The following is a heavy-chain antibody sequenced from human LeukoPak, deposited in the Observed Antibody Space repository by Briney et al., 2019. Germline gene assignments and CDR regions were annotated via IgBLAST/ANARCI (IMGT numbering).Heavy chain of an antibody. CDR3: ARNEYSSSWHFDY. CDR1: GGSISSYY. Sequence: SETLSLTCTVSGGSISSYYWSWIRQPPGKGLEWIGYIYYSGSTNYNPSLKSRVTISVDTSKNQFSLKLSSVTAADTAVYYCARNEYSSSWHFDYWGQGTLVTVSS. D-gene: IGHD6-13*01. V-gene: IGHV4-59*01. J-gene: IGHJ4*02. CDR2: IYYSGST.